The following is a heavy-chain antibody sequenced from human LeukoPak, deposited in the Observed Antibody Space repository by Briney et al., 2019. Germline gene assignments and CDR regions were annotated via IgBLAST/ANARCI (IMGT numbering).Heavy chain of an antibody. Sequence: GGSLRLSCAASGFTFSSYGMHWVRQAPGKGLEWVAVIWYDGSNKYYADSVKGRFTISRDNSKNTLYLQMTSLRAEDTAVYYCAKDRLWCSGGSCYSLSAGFDPWGQGTLVTVSS. CDR2: IWYDGSNK. V-gene: IGHV3-33*06. D-gene: IGHD2-15*01. CDR3: AKDRLWCSGGSCYSLSAGFDP. CDR1: GFTFSSYG. J-gene: IGHJ5*02.